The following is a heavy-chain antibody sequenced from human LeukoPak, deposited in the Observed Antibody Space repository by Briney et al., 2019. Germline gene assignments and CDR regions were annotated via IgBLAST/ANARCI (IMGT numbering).Heavy chain of an antibody. CDR3: ARMISSGSYLAWFDP. CDR1: GGSISSYY. Sequence: SETLSLTCTVSGGSISSYYWSWIRQPAGKGLDWIGRIYTSGSTNYNPSLKSRVTMSVDTSKNQFSLQLSSVTAADTAVYYCARMISSGSYLAWFDPWGQGTLVTVSS. D-gene: IGHD1-26*01. V-gene: IGHV4-4*07. J-gene: IGHJ5*02. CDR2: IYTSGST.